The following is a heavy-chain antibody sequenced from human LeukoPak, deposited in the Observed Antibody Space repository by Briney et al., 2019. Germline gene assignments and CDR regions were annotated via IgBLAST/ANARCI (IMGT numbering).Heavy chain of an antibody. CDR2: IYHSGST. CDR3: ARDGTTVSPAV. J-gene: IGHJ6*04. CDR1: GYSISSGYY. D-gene: IGHD4-17*01. V-gene: IGHV4-38-2*02. Sequence: SETLSLTCTVSGYSISSGYYWGWIRQPPGKGLEWIGSIYHSGSTYYNPSLKSRVTISVDTSKNQLSLNLSSVTAADTAVYYCARDGTTVSPAVWGKGTTVTVSS.